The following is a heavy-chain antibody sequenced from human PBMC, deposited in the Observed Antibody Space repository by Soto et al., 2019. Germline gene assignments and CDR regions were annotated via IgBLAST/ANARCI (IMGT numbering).Heavy chain of an antibody. V-gene: IGHV3-30*18. CDR3: AKDRSIAIRGILVGATYYYYYGMDV. Sequence: AGGSLRLSCAASGFTFSSYGMHWVRQAPGKGLEWVAVISYDGSNKYYADSVKGRFTISRDNSKNTLYLQMNSLRAEDTAVYYCAKDRSIAIRGILVGATYYYYYGMDVWGQGTTVTVSS. CDR1: GFTFSSYG. D-gene: IGHD1-26*01. CDR2: ISYDGSNK. J-gene: IGHJ6*02.